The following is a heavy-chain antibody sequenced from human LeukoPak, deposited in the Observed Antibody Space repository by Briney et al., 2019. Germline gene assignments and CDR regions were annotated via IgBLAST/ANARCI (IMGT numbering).Heavy chain of an antibody. D-gene: IGHD5-12*01. Sequence: GSLRLSCAASGFTFSSYSMNWVRQPPGKGLEWIGSIYYSGSTYYNPSLKSRVTISVDTSKNQFSLKLSSVTAADTAVYYCARDHSGYDLRVYNWFDPWGQGTLVTVSS. J-gene: IGHJ5*02. CDR1: GFTFSSYS. V-gene: IGHV4-39*07. CDR2: IYYSGST. CDR3: ARDHSGYDLRVYNWFDP.